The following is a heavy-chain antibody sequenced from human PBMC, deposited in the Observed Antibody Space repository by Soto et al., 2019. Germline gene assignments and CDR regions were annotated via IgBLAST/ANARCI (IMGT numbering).Heavy chain of an antibody. Sequence: QITLKESGPTVMKPTQTLTLTCTFSGFSLSTSGVNVGWIRQPPGKALEWLALIYWDDDKRYSPSLKSRITITKDTFKNQVVLTMTNMDPVDTATYYCTHGPYYYDSSGDRAGYAFDIWGQGTMVTVSS. CDR2: IYWDDDK. J-gene: IGHJ3*02. D-gene: IGHD3-22*01. CDR3: THGPYYYDSSGDRAGYAFDI. CDR1: GFSLSTSGVN. V-gene: IGHV2-5*02.